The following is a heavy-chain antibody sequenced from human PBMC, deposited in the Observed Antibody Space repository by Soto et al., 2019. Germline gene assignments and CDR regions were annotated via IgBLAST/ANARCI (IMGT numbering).Heavy chain of an antibody. D-gene: IGHD1-1*01. V-gene: IGHV1-69*01. Sequence: QVQLVQSGAELKKPGSSVKVSCKPSGGTLTSYGVTWVRQALGNGLEWMGGIIPFFGTTNYAQKFQGRLTITADESTSTAYMELNRLIPADTAVYFCARAAQTRYDWNDLGNWFDPWGQGTLVTVSS. CDR2: IIPFFGTT. J-gene: IGHJ5*02. CDR1: GGTLTSYG. CDR3: ARAAQTRYDWNDLGNWFDP.